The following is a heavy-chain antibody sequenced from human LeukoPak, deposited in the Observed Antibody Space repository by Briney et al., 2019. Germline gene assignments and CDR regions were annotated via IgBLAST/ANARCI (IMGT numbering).Heavy chain of an antibody. Sequence: GGSLRLSCAASGFTFNTYAMSWVRQAPGKGLEWVSAIRENGGRTYYADSVKGRFTISRDNSKNTVYMQMNSLRAEDTALYYCAKDRYVDFYGGALFDYWGQGALVTVSS. CDR1: GFTFNTYA. J-gene: IGHJ4*02. V-gene: IGHV3-23*01. CDR2: IRENGGRT. D-gene: IGHD3-9*01. CDR3: AKDRYVDFYGGALFDY.